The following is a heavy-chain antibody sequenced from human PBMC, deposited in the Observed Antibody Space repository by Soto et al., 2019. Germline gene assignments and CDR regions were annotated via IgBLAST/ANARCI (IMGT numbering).Heavy chain of an antibody. CDR3: ARDPGPGIAAAGAYYYYYGMDV. Sequence: ASVKVSCKASGYTFTSYGISWVRQAPGQGLEWMGWISAYNGDTNYAQKLQDRVTMTTDTSTSTVYMELRSLRSDDPAVYYCARDPGPGIAAAGAYYYYYGMDVWGQGTTVTVSS. CDR2: ISAYNGDT. V-gene: IGHV1-18*01. CDR1: GYTFTSYG. J-gene: IGHJ6*02. D-gene: IGHD6-13*01.